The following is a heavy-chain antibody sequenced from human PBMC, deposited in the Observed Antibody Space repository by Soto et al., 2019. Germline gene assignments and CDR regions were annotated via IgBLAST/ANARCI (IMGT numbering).Heavy chain of an antibody. V-gene: IGHV1-46*04. CDR1: GYTFIHYY. J-gene: IGHJ4*02. D-gene: IGHD2-21*01. Sequence: QVQLVQSGAEVKKPGASLKVYCKASGYTFIHYYIHWVRPATGHGLEWMAILNPTGCSPNYAQKLHCRLTWTMDTSTTPVYMELSSLTSGHTAIYYCARHLAVGDVWGKGSLVTVSS. CDR2: LNPTGCSP. CDR3: ARHLAVGDV.